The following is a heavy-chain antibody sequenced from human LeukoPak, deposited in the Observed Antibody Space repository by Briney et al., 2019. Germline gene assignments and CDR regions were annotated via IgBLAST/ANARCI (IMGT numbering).Heavy chain of an antibody. V-gene: IGHV3-30*03. CDR3: ARDRAWNYFDY. CDR1: GFTFSTYW. J-gene: IGHJ4*02. D-gene: IGHD3-3*01. Sequence: GGSLRLSCSASGFTFSTYWMSWVRQAPGKGLEWVAIISNDGSRKYYAHSVEGRFTISRDNSKNTLYLQMDSLRAEDTAVYYCARDRAWNYFDYWGQGTLVTVSS. CDR2: ISNDGSRK.